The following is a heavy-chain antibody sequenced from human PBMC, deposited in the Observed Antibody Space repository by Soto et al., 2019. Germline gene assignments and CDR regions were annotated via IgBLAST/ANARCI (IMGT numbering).Heavy chain of an antibody. V-gene: IGHV4-39*01. CDR2: IYYSGST. CDR1: GGSISSSSYY. D-gene: IGHD2-2*01. CDR3: ASPLGYCSSTSCHEIYFDY. Sequence: SETLSLTCTVSGGSISSSSYYWGWIRQPPGKGLEWIGSIYYSGSTYYNPSLKSRVTISVDTSKNQFSLKLSSVTAADTAVYYCASPLGYCSSTSCHEIYFDYWGQGTLVTVSS. J-gene: IGHJ4*02.